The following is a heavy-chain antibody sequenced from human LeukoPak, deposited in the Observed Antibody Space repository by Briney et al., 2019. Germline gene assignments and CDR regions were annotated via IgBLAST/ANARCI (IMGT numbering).Heavy chain of an antibody. V-gene: IGHV3-30*18. J-gene: IGHJ6*03. CDR1: GFTFSSYG. CDR2: ISYDGSNK. Sequence: GGSLRLSCEASGFTFSSYGMHWVRPAPGKGPGWVAVISYDGSNKYYADSVKGRFTISRDNSKNTLYLQMNSLRAEDTAVYYCAKSEAFCSSTSCYIRRYYYYMDVWGKGTTVTVSS. D-gene: IGHD2-2*02. CDR3: AKSEAFCSSTSCYIRRYYYYMDV.